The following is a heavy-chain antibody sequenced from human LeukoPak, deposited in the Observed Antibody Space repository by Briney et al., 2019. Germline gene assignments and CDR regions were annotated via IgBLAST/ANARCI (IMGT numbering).Heavy chain of an antibody. CDR3: ARVLLWFGELVGDY. J-gene: IGHJ4*02. V-gene: IGHV1-18*01. D-gene: IGHD3-10*01. CDR1: GYTFTSYG. CDR2: ISAYNGNT. Sequence: ASVKVSCKAAGYTFTSYGISWVRQAPGQGLEWMGWISAYNGNTNYAQKLQGRVTMTTDTSTSTAYMELRSLRSDDTAVYYCARVLLWFGELVGDYWGQGTLVTVSS.